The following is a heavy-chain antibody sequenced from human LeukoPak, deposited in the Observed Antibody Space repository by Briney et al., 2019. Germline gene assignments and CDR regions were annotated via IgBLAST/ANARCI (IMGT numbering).Heavy chain of an antibody. D-gene: IGHD2-21*01. J-gene: IGHJ4*02. CDR3: ASAYYRRFDY. V-gene: IGHV3-48*04. CDR1: GFTFSSYS. Sequence: GGSLRLSCAASGFTFSSYSMNWVRQAPGKGLEWVSYISSSSSAIYYADSVKGRFTISRDNAKNSLYLQMNSLRAEDTAVYYCASAYYRRFDYWGQGTLVTVSS. CDR2: ISSSSSAI.